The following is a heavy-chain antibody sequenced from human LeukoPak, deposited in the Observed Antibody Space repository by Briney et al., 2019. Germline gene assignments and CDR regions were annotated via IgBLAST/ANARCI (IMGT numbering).Heavy chain of an antibody. CDR3: ARDTMTTVSALDNWFDP. V-gene: IGHV3-33*01. CDR2: IWYDGSNK. Sequence: PGGSLRLSCAASGFTFSSYGMHWVRQAPGKGLEWVAVIWYDGSNKYYADSVKGRFTISRDNSKNTLYLQMNSLRAEDTAVYYCARDTMTTVSALDNWFDPWGQGTLVTVSS. CDR1: GFTFSSYG. J-gene: IGHJ5*02. D-gene: IGHD4-17*01.